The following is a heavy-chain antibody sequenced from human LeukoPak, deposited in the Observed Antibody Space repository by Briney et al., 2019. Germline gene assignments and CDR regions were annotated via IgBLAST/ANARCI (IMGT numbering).Heavy chain of an antibody. CDR2: IKQDGSEK. J-gene: IGHJ6*02. Sequence: GGSLRLSCAASGITFSSYMLTWVRQAPGKGLEWVANIKQDGSEKYYVDSVEGRFSISRDNAKNSLYLQMNSLRVEDTAVYYCARGRFGELSYYYYGMDVWGQGTTVTVSS. CDR3: ARGRFGELSYYYYGMDV. CDR1: GITFSSYM. D-gene: IGHD3-10*01. V-gene: IGHV3-7*01.